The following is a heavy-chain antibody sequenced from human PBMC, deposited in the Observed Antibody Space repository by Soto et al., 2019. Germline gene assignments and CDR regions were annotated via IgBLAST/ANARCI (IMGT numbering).Heavy chain of an antibody. V-gene: IGHV2-5*02. D-gene: IGHD6-19*01. Sequence: QITLKESGPTLVKPTQTLTLTCTFSGLSLSTSGVGVGWIRQPPGKALEWLALIYWDDDKRYSPSLKSRLTITKDTSKNQVVLTMTNMDPVDTATYYCAHISSGWYHWDYWGQGTLVTVSS. CDR3: AHISSGWYHWDY. J-gene: IGHJ4*02. CDR2: IYWDDDK. CDR1: GLSLSTSGVG.